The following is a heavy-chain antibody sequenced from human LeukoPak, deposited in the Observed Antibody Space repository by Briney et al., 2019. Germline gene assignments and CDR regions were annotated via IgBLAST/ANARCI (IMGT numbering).Heavy chain of an antibody. V-gene: IGHV5-51*01. D-gene: IGHD2-15*01. CDR2: IYPGDSDT. Sequence: GESLKISCKGSGYSFTSYWIGWVRQMPGKGLEWMGIIYPGDSDTRYSPSFQGQVTISADKSISTAYLQWSSLKASDTAMYYCARQEDCSGGSCYSGPRYNWFDPWGQGTLVTISS. CDR1: GYSFTSYW. CDR3: ARQEDCSGGSCYSGPRYNWFDP. J-gene: IGHJ5*02.